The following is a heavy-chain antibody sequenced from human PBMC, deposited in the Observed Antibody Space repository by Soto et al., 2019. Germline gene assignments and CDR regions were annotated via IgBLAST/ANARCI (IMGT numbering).Heavy chain of an antibody. CDR1: GSAIINDY. V-gene: IGHV4-59*08. D-gene: IGHD1-1*01. Sequence: SVTLSVTCSVTGSAIINDYWSWVRQHPGKGLEYIGNVFSRGSTNYNPSFKSRVTISADTSNNQFSLTLTSVTAADTAVYYCSRHRRPGSGNWYGVDSWGQGILVTVS. CDR2: VFSRGST. J-gene: IGHJ4*02. CDR3: SRHRRPGSGNWYGVDS.